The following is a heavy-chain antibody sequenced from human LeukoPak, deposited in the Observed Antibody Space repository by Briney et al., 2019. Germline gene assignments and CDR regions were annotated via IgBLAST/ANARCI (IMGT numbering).Heavy chain of an antibody. CDR1: GFTFSSYA. J-gene: IGHJ4*02. CDR2: ISGSGGRS. Sequence: GGSLRLSCAASGFTFSSYAMSWARQAPGKGLEWVSVISGSGGRSYYADSVKGRFTISRDNSKNTVFLQMNSLRAEDTAVYYCAKDRSYSSGWAFDYWGQGTLVTVSS. CDR3: AKDRSYSSGWAFDY. D-gene: IGHD6-19*01. V-gene: IGHV3-23*01.